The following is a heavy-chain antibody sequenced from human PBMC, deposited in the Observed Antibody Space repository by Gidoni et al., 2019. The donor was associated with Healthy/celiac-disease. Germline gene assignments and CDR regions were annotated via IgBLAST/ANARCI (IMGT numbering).Heavy chain of an antibody. D-gene: IGHD2-2*01. CDR1: GFSFDDYA. Sequence: EVQLVESGGGLVQPGRSLRLSCAASGFSFDDYAMDWVRQAPGKGLEWVSGISWNSGSTGYADSVKGRFTISRDNAKNSLYLQMNSLRAEDTALYYCAKDFCSTSCYYMDVWGKGTTVTVSS. CDR2: ISWNSGST. J-gene: IGHJ6*03. CDR3: AKDFCSTSCYYMDV. V-gene: IGHV3-9*01.